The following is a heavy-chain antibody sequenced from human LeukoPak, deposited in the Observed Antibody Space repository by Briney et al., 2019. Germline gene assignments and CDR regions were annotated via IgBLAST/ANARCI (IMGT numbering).Heavy chain of an antibody. Sequence: GGSLRLSCAASGFTFSSYEMNWVRQAPGKGLEWVSYISSSGSTIYYADSVKGRFTISRDNAKNSLYLQMNSLRAEDTAVYYCARDLRSRGSGWSDWYFDLWGRGTLVTVSS. CDR3: ARDLRSRGSGWSDWYFDL. CDR2: ISSSGSTI. J-gene: IGHJ2*01. CDR1: GFTFSSYE. D-gene: IGHD6-19*01. V-gene: IGHV3-48*03.